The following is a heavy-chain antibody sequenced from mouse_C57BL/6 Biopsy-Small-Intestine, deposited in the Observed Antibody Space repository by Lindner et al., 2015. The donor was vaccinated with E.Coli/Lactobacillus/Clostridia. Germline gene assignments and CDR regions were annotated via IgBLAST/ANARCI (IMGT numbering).Heavy chain of an antibody. CDR1: GYTFSDYE. CDR2: VAPETGGT. D-gene: IGHD4-1*01. CDR3: TRNWIDY. V-gene: IGHV1-15*01. Sequence: VQLQESGAELVGPGASVTLSCKGSGYTFSDYEIHWVKQTPVHGLEWIGGVAPETGGTAYNQKFKDKAILTADKSSRTAYMELRGLTSEDSAVYYCTRNWIDYWGQGTTLTVSS. J-gene: IGHJ2*01.